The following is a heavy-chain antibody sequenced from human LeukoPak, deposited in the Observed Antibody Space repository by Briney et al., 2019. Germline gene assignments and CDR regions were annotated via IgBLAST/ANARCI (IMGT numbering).Heavy chain of an antibody. V-gene: IGHV3-33*06. CDR2: IWYDGSNK. Sequence: GGSLRLSCAASGFTFSSYGMHWVRQAPGKGLEWVAVIWYDGSNKYYADSVKGRFTISRDNSKNTLYPQMNSLRAEDTAVYYCAKDSSGMGFDYWGQGTLVTVSS. J-gene: IGHJ4*02. CDR1: GFTFSSYG. D-gene: IGHD1-14*01. CDR3: AKDSSGMGFDY.